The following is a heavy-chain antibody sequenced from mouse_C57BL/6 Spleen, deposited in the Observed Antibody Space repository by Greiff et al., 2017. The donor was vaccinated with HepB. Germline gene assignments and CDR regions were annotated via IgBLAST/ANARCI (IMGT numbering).Heavy chain of an antibody. Sequence: EVQLVESGEGLVKPGGSLKLSCAASGFTFSSYAMSWVRQTPEKRLEWVAYISSGGDYIYYADTVKGRFTISRDNARNTLYLQMSSLKSEDTAMYYCTRYDYGYYAMDYWGQGTSVTVSS. CDR1: GFTFSSYA. D-gene: IGHD2-4*01. J-gene: IGHJ4*01. CDR2: ISSGGDYI. V-gene: IGHV5-9-1*02. CDR3: TRYDYGYYAMDY.